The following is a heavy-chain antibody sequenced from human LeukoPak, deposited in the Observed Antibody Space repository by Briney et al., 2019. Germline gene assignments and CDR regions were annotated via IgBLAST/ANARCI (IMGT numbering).Heavy chain of an antibody. J-gene: IGHJ3*02. CDR3: TRDHYDILTGYSLGDAFDI. V-gene: IGHV3-49*03. Sequence: LSLTCAVYGGSFSGYYWSWIRQPPGKGLEWVGFIRSKAYGGTTEYAASVKGRFTISRDDSKSIAYLQMNSLKTEDTAVYYCTRDHYDILTGYSLGDAFDIWGQGTVVTVSS. D-gene: IGHD3-9*01. CDR1: GGSFSGYY. CDR2: IRSKAYGGTT.